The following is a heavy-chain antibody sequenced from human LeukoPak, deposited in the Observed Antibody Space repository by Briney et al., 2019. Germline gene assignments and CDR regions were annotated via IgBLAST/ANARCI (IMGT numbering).Heavy chain of an antibody. CDR1: GFTVSSNY. D-gene: IGHD3-22*01. CDR3: ARGGYYYDSSGPIFDY. J-gene: IGHJ4*02. V-gene: IGHV3-53*01. CDR2: IYSGGST. Sequence: GGSLRLSCAASGFTVSSNYMSWVRQAPGKGLEWVSVIYSGGSTYYADSVRGRFTISRDNSKNTLYLQMNSLRAEDTAVYYCARGGYYYDSSGPIFDYWGQGTLVTVSS.